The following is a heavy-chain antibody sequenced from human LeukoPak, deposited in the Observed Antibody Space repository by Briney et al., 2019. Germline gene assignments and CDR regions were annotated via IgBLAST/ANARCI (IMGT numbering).Heavy chain of an antibody. Sequence: SVKVSCKASGFTFTSSAMQWVRQARGQRLEWIGWIVVCSGNTNYAQKFQERVTITRDMSTRPAYMELSSLKSEDTAVYYCAAEQPCSGSYSQFDYWGQGTLVTVSS. D-gene: IGHD1-26*01. J-gene: IGHJ4*02. V-gene: IGHV1-58*02. CDR1: GFTFTSSA. CDR2: IVVCSGNT. CDR3: AAEQPCSGSYSQFDY.